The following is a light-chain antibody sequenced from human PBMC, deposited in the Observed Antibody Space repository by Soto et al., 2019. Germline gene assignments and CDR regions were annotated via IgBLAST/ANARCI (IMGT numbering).Light chain of an antibody. CDR2: NNN. V-gene: IGLV1-44*01. J-gene: IGLJ2*01. CDR1: SSNIGSNS. Sequence: QSVLTQPPSASGTPGQRVTISCSGSSSNIGSNSVNWYQQLPGTAPKRLIYNNNHRPSGVPDRFSGSKSGTSGSLAISGLQSEDEADYYCAAWDDSLNGLVFGGGTKVTVL. CDR3: AAWDDSLNGLV.